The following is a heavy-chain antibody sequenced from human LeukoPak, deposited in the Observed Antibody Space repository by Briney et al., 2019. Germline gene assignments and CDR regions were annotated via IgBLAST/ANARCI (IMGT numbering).Heavy chain of an antibody. J-gene: IGHJ4*02. D-gene: IGHD6-19*01. Sequence: PSETLSLTCTVSGGSISSYYWGWIRQPAGKGLEWIGRIYTSGSTNYNPSLKSRVAMSVDTSKNQFSLKLSSVTAADTAVYYCARAAPNSGWYSDHFDYWGQGTLVTVSS. CDR1: GGSISSYY. V-gene: IGHV4-4*07. CDR3: ARAAPNSGWYSDHFDY. CDR2: IYTSGST.